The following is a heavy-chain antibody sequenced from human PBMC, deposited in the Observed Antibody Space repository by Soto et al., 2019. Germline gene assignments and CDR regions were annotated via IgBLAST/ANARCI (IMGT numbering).Heavy chain of an antibody. V-gene: IGHV4-39*01. D-gene: IGHD3-3*01. CDR2: IYYSGST. CDR1: GGSISSSSYY. CDR3: ARLGGDFWSGYYADH. J-gene: IGHJ5*02. Sequence: QLQLQESGPGLVKPSETLSLTCTVSGGSISSSSYYWGWIRQPPGKGLEWIGGIYYSGSTLYNPSLKSRVTISVDTSKKQFSLRVSSVTAADTAVYYCARLGGDFWSGYYADHWGQGTLVTVSS.